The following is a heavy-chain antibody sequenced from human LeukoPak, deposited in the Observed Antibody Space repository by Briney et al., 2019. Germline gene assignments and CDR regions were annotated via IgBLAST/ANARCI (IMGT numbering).Heavy chain of an antibody. CDR2: ISSSSSTI. D-gene: IGHD3-10*01. CDR3: ARESMVRGASI. V-gene: IGHV3-48*04. J-gene: IGHJ4*02. Sequence: GGSLRLSCAASGFTFSSYSMNWVRQAPGKGLEWVSYISSSSSTIYYADSVKGRFTISRDNAKNSLYLQMNSLRAEDTAVYYCARESMVRGASIWGQGTLVTVSS. CDR1: GFTFSSYS.